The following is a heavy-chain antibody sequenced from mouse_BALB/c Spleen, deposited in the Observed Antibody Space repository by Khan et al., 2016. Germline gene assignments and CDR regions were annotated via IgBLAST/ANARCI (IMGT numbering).Heavy chain of an antibody. CDR2: IYPGSDNT. J-gene: IGHJ2*01. CDR1: GYTFTDYY. V-gene: IGHV1-76*01. Sequence: QVQLQQSGAELARPGASVKLSCKASGYTFTDYYINWVKQRTGQGLEWIGEIYPGSDNTYYNEKFKGKATLTADKSSRPAYMQLSSLTSEDSAVYFCARGGGNSDYWGRGTTLTVSS. D-gene: IGHD2-1*01. CDR3: ARGGGNSDY.